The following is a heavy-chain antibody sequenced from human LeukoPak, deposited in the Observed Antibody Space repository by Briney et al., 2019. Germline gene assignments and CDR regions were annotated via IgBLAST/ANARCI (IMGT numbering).Heavy chain of an antibody. J-gene: IGHJ3*02. CDR2: IRTSGGST. D-gene: IGHD3-16*01. V-gene: IGHV3-23*01. CDR1: GFTFSSYA. CDR3: AKDVSFGGDAFDI. Sequence: PGGSLRLSCAASGFTFSSYAMSWVRQAPGKGLEWVSGIRTSGGSTYYADSVRGRFTISRDDSENTLYLQMNSLRAEDTALYYCAKDVSFGGDAFDIWGQGTMVTVSS.